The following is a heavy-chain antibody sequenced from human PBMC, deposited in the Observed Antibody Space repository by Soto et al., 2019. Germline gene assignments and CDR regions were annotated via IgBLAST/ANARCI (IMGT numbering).Heavy chain of an antibody. CDR2: IYSGGST. J-gene: IGHJ6*02. Sequence: EVQLVESGGGLVQPGGSLRLSCTASGFTVSDNYMSWVRQAAGKGLEWVSVIYSGGSTYYAGSVEGRFTISRDNSKNMLYRQMDSLRAEDTAVYYCARALVRGLMDVWGQGTTVTVSS. D-gene: IGHD3-10*01. V-gene: IGHV3-66*01. CDR3: ARALVRGLMDV. CDR1: GFTVSDNY.